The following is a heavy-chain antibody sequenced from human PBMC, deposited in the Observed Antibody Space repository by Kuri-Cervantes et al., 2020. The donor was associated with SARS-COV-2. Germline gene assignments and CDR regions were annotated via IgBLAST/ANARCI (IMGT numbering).Heavy chain of an antibody. V-gene: IGHV4-4*07. D-gene: IGHD3-3*01. Sequence: GSLRLSCTVSGGSISSYYWSWIRQPAGKGLEWIGRIYTSGSTNYNPSLKSRVTMSVDTSKNQFSLKLSSVTATDTAVYYCARLGEGDDYDFWSGYYEGGYFDYWGQGTLVTVSS. CDR2: IYTSGST. J-gene: IGHJ4*02. CDR3: ARLGEGDDYDFWSGYYEGGYFDY. CDR1: GGSISSYY.